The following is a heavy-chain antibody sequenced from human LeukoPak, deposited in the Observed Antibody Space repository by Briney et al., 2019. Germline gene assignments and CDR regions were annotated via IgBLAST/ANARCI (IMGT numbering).Heavy chain of an antibody. V-gene: IGHV4-39*01. CDR1: GGSMSRNNYY. Sequence: SSETLPLPCTVSGGSMSRNNYYWGWIRQPPGKGLEWIGSINYSGRTSYNPSLRSRVTIYVDTSKNQFSLRLSSVTAADTAVFYCASVNSGYDYAVDYWGRGTLVTVSS. CDR2: INYSGRT. J-gene: IGHJ4*02. CDR3: ASVNSGYDYAVDY. D-gene: IGHD5-12*01.